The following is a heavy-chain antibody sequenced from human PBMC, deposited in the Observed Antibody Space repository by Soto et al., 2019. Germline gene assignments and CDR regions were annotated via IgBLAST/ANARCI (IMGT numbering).Heavy chain of an antibody. CDR1: GFTFRSYA. J-gene: IGHJ4*02. CDR2: ISYDGTNK. D-gene: IGHD6-13*01. CDR3: ARGDSNSWSDY. V-gene: IGHV3-30*01. Sequence: QVQLVEPGGGVVQPGRSLRLSCAASGFTFRSYAMDWVRQAPGKGLEWVAVISYDGTNKYYADSVKGRFTISRDNSKNTLSLLMNSLRAEDTAVYYCARGDSNSWSDYWGQGTLVTVSS.